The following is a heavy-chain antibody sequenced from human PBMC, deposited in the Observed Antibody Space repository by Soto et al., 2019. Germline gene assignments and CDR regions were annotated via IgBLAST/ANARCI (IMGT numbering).Heavy chain of an antibody. CDR2: ISSSSSYI. Sequence: GGSLSLSCAASGFTFSSYSMNWVRQAPGKGLEWVSSISSSSSYIYYADSVKGRFTISRDNAKNSLYLQMNSLRAEDTAVYYCARDPSDIVVVVAATPLAFDIWGQGTMVTVSS. CDR3: ARDPSDIVVVVAATPLAFDI. D-gene: IGHD2-15*01. J-gene: IGHJ3*02. CDR1: GFTFSSYS. V-gene: IGHV3-21*01.